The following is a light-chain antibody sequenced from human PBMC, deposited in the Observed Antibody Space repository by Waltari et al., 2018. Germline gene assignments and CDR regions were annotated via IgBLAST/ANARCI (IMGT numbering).Light chain of an antibody. Sequence: QSALTQPASVSGSPGQSITISCTGTSSDIGTYNYVSWYQRRPGQAPKLMIYDVNNRPSGVSSRFSGSKSGNTASLTISGLQSEDEAEYYCSSYRSSVIYVFGTGTKVTVL. CDR1: SSDIGTYNY. V-gene: IGLV2-14*01. J-gene: IGLJ1*01. CDR2: DVN. CDR3: SSYRSSVIYV.